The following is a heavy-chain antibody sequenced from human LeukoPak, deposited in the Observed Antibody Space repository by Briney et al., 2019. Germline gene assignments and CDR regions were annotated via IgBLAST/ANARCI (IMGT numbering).Heavy chain of an antibody. CDR3: VRDFRSADY. CDR1: GFTFSSHA. Sequence: PGGSLRLSCAASGFTFSSHAMSWVRQAPGKGLEWVSGISGSGARTYYADSVKGRFTISRDNSKNTLYLQMNSLRVEDTAVYYCVRDFRSADYWGQGTLVTVSS. CDR2: ISGSGART. V-gene: IGHV3-23*01. J-gene: IGHJ4*02.